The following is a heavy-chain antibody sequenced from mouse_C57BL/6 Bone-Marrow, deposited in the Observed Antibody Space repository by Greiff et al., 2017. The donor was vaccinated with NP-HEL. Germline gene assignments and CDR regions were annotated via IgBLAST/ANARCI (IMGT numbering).Heavy chain of an antibody. CDR3: ARFITTVGFAY. Sequence: QVQLQQSGAELARPGASVKLSCKASGYTFTSYGISWVKQRTGQGLEWIGEIYPRSGNTYYNEKFKGKATLTADKSSSTAYMELRSLTSEDSAVYFCARFITTVGFAYWGQGTLVTVSA. J-gene: IGHJ3*01. D-gene: IGHD1-1*01. CDR2: IYPRSGNT. V-gene: IGHV1-81*01. CDR1: GYTFTSYG.